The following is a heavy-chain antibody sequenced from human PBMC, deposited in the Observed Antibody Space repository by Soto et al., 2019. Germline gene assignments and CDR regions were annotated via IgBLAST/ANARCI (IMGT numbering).Heavy chain of an antibody. J-gene: IGHJ6*02. CDR2: IYYSGST. CDR1: GGSISSGDYY. D-gene: IGHD3-3*01. Sequence: SETLSLTXTVSGGSISSGDYYWSWIRQPPGKGLEWIGYIYYSGSTYYNPSLKSRVTISVDTSKNQFSLKLSSVTAADTAVYYCARGARYYDFWSGNYYYYGMDVWGQGTTVTVSS. V-gene: IGHV4-30-4*01. CDR3: ARGARYYDFWSGNYYYYGMDV.